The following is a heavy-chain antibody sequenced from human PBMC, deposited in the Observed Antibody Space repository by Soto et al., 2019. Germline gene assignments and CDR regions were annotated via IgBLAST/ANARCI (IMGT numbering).Heavy chain of an antibody. CDR2: ISGSGGST. Sequence: GGSLRLSCAASGFTFSSYAMSWVRQAPGKGLEWVSAISGSGGSTYYADSVKGRFTISRDNSKNTLYLQMNSLRAEDTAVYYCAKDNVVHESSSYIDFHSRDQGTLVTV. D-gene: IGHD3-22*01. V-gene: IGHV3-23*01. CDR1: GFTFSSYA. J-gene: IGHJ4*02. CDR3: AKDNVVHESSSYIDFHS.